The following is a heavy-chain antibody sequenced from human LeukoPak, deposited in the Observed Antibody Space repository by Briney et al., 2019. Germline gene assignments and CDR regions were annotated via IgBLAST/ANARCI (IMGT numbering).Heavy chain of an antibody. CDR3: ARAESAVAGGDYFDY. J-gene: IGHJ4*02. CDR1: GGTFSSYA. D-gene: IGHD6-19*01. CDR2: IIPIFGTA. V-gene: IGHV1-69*01. Sequence: GSSVNVSCKASGGTFSSYAISWVRQAPGQGLEWMGGIIPIFGTANYAQKFQGRVTITADESTSTAYMELTSLRSEDTAVYYCARAESAVAGGDYFDYWGQGTLVTVSS.